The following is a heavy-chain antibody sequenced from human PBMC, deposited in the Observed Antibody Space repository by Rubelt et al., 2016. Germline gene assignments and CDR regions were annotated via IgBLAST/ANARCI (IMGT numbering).Heavy chain of an antibody. Sequence: EVQLVESGGGLVKPGGSLRLSCAASGFSFSTYWMSWVRQAPGKGLEWVANMKQDGSEKYYVDSVKARFTISRDNAKNSVSLQMNVLRAEEAAVYFCACQPLSFGIVSTLENWGQGTLVTVSS. CDR2: MKQDGSEK. J-gene: IGHJ4*02. CDR3: ACQPLSFGIVSTLEN. V-gene: IGHV3-7*01. D-gene: IGHD3-3*01. CDR1: GFSFSTYW.